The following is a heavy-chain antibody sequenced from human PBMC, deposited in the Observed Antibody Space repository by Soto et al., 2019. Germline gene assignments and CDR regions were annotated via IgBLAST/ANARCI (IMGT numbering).Heavy chain of an antibody. V-gene: IGHV3-53*01. CDR2: IYRDGST. CDR1: GFTVSSNS. J-gene: IGHJ4*02. CDR3: ARCYKWTGLFDY. D-gene: IGHD1-20*01. Sequence: LRLSCAVSGFTVSSNSMSWVRLAPGKGLEWVSSIYRDGSTYYADSVKGRFTISRDVSKDTLYLQMTSLRAEDMAVYYCARCYKWTGLFDYWGQGTLVTVSS.